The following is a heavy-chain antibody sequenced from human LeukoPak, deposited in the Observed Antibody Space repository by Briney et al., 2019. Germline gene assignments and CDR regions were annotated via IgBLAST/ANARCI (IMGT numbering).Heavy chain of an antibody. CDR2: IYYSGST. Sequence: SETLSLTCTVSGGSISSSSYYWGWIRQPPGKGLQWIGSIYYSGSTNYNPSLKSRVTISVDTSKNQFSLKLSSVTAADTAVYYCARVGYVWGSYRPLHFDYWGQGTLVTVSS. J-gene: IGHJ4*02. V-gene: IGHV4-39*07. D-gene: IGHD3-16*02. CDR1: GGSISSSSYY. CDR3: ARVGYVWGSYRPLHFDY.